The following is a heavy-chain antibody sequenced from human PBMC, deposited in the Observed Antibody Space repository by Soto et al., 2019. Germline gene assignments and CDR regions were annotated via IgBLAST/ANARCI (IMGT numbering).Heavy chain of an antibody. V-gene: IGHV3-48*03. D-gene: IGHD4-17*01. CDR2: ISSSGSTI. Sequence: EVQLVESGGGLVQPGGSPRLSCAASGFTFSSYEMNWVRQAPGKGLEWVSYISSSGSTIYYADSVKGRFTISRDNAKNSLYLQMNSLRAEDTAVYYCAPPLAGGDYVYFDYWGQGTLVTVSS. J-gene: IGHJ4*02. CDR1: GFTFSSYE. CDR3: APPLAGGDYVYFDY.